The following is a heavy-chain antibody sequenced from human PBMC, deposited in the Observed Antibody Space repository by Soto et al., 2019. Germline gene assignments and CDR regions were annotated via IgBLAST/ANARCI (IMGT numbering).Heavy chain of an antibody. D-gene: IGHD1-26*01. V-gene: IGHV4-4*07. CDR3: ATIVGANDY. J-gene: IGHJ4*02. Sequence: QVQLQESGPRLLKPSDTLSLTCTVSRASIYTYSWTWIRQPAGKGLQWIGHIYSSGSANYSPSLKSRVSMSVDSSKNQISLKLTSVTAADTAVYYCATIVGANDYWGQGTLVTVSS. CDR2: IYSSGSA. CDR1: RASIYTYS.